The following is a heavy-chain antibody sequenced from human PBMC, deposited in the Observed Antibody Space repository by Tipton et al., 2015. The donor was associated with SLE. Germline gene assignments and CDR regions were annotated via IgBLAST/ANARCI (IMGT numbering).Heavy chain of an antibody. D-gene: IGHD7-27*01. CDR1: GVSFSGYY. CDR3: ARGRAGEAFDI. J-gene: IGHJ3*02. CDR2: INNSGST. V-gene: IGHV4-34*01. Sequence: LRLSCAVYGVSFSGYYWSWIRQPPGKGLEWIGEINNSGSTNYNPSLKSRVTISVDTSKNQFSQKLSSVTGADTAVYYCARGRAGEAFDIWGQGTMVTVSS.